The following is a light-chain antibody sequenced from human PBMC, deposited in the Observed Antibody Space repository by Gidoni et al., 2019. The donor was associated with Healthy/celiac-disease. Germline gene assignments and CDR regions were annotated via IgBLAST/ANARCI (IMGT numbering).Light chain of an antibody. CDR2: GTS. CDR1: SSNIGTGYD. Sequence: QSVLTQPPSVSGAPGQRVTISCTGRSSNIGTGYDVHWYQHLPGTAPKLLIYGTSNRPSGVPDRFSGSKSGTSASLAITGLQAEDEADYYGQSYDSSLSDWVFGGGTKLTVL. V-gene: IGLV1-40*01. J-gene: IGLJ3*02. CDR3: QSYDSSLSDWV.